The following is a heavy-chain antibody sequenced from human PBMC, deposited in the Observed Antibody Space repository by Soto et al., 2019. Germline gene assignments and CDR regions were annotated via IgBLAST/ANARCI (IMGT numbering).Heavy chain of an antibody. CDR3: ASSSSGCYYFYMDV. V-gene: IGHV3-7*01. D-gene: IGHD6-6*01. Sequence: GGSLRLSCAASGFTFSSYWMSWVRQAPGKGLEWVANIKQDGSEKYYVDSVKGRFTISRDNAKNSMYLQMNSLRAEDTAVYVCASSSSGCYYFYMDVWGKGTTVTVSS. J-gene: IGHJ6*03. CDR2: IKQDGSEK. CDR1: GFTFSSYW.